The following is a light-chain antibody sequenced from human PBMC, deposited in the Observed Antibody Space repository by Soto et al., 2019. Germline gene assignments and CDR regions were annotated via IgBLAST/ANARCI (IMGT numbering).Light chain of an antibody. CDR1: RSVSTD. CDR2: GAS. V-gene: IGKV3-15*01. CDR3: QQYFRWPPWT. J-gene: IGKJ1*01. Sequence: EVLVTQSPATLSVSPGEGVTLSCRASRSVSTDLAWYQQKPGQAPRLLIYGASIRAIGVPDRFSGSGSGTDFTFTISSLQSEDSAIYYCQQYFRWPPWTFGQGTKVEV.